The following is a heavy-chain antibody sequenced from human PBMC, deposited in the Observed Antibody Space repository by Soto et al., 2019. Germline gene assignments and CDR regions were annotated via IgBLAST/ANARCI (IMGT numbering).Heavy chain of an antibody. CDR3: AAARYGAWRDYYGLDV. J-gene: IGHJ6*02. Sequence: SVKVSCKASGGTFSSYAISWVRQAPGQGLEWMGGIIPIFGTANYAQKFQGRVPITADKSTSTAYMELSSLRSEDTAVYYGAAARYGAWRDYYGLDVWGQGTTVTVSS. CDR1: GGTFSSYA. V-gene: IGHV1-69*06. D-gene: IGHD4-17*01. CDR2: IIPIFGTA.